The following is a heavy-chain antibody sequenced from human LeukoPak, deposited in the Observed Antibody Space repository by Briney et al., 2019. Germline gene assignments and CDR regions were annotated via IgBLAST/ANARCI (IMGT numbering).Heavy chain of an antibody. CDR2: IYYSGST. Sequence: PSQTLSLTCTVSGGSISSGDYYWSWIRQPPGKGLEWIGYIYYSGSTYYNPSLKSRVTISVDRSKNQFSLKLSSVTAADTAVYYCARDGGRTSSDAVEIWGQGTMVTVSS. J-gene: IGHJ3*02. D-gene: IGHD2-2*01. CDR1: GGSISSGDYY. CDR3: ARDGGRTSSDAVEI. V-gene: IGHV4-30-4*01.